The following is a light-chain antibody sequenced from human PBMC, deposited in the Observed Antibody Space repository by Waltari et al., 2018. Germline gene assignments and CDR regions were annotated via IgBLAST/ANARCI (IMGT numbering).Light chain of an antibody. CDR3: QQYGRSWNT. J-gene: IGKJ2*01. Sequence: EIVLTHSPGTLSLSPGERATLSCRASQSVSSSYLAWYQQKPGQAPRLLIHGASSRATGIPDRFSGSGSGTDFTLTISRLGPEDFAVYYCQQYGRSWNTFGQGTELEIK. V-gene: IGKV3-20*01. CDR1: QSVSSSY. CDR2: GAS.